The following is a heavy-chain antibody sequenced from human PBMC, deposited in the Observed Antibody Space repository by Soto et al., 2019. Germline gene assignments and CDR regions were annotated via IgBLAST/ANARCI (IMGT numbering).Heavy chain of an antibody. CDR1: GFTVNNNY. J-gene: IGHJ4*02. V-gene: IGHV3-53*01. Sequence: PGGSLRLSCAASGFTVNNNYMSWVLQAPGKGLEWVALIYSGGSTYYADSVKGRFTISRDNSKNTLYLQMNSLRAEDTAVYYCATYSRLDYCGPGPLLTVS. D-gene: IGHD1-26*01. CDR3: ATYSRLDY. CDR2: IYSGGST.